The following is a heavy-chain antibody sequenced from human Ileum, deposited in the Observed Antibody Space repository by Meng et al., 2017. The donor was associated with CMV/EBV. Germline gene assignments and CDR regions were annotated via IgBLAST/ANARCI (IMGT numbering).Heavy chain of an antibody. Sequence: GGSLRLSCAASGFTFTSHAMSWVRQTPGKRPEWVAGISGSGPATYYADSVKGRFTISRDNSNNTLFLQMNGLRGDDTAVYYCARDMGYTVTAPFDYWGQGSVVTVSS. CDR3: ARDMGYTVTAPFDY. CDR1: GFTFTSHA. J-gene: IGHJ4*02. D-gene: IGHD4-11*01. CDR2: ISGSGPAT. V-gene: IGHV3-23*01.